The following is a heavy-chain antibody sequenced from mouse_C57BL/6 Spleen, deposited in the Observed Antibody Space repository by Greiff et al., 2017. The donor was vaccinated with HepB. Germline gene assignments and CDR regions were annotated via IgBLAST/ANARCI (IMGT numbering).Heavy chain of an antibody. Sequence: QVQLQQPGAELVMPGASVKLSCKASGYTFTSYWMHWVKQRPGQGLEWIGEIDTSDSYNNYNQKFKGKSTLTVDKSTSTAYMQLSSLTSEDSAVYYCARRARANCDVDCFDYWGQGTTLTVSS. D-gene: IGHD4-1*01. CDR2: IDTSDSYN. J-gene: IGHJ2*01. CDR1: GYTFTSYW. V-gene: IGHV1-69*01. CDR3: ARRARANCDVDCFDY.